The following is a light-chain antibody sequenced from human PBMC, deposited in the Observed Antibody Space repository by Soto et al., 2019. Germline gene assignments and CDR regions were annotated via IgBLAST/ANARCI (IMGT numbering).Light chain of an antibody. V-gene: IGKV3-20*01. CDR3: QQYGGSTYT. CDR2: GAS. J-gene: IGKJ2*01. Sequence: EIGLTQSPGSLSLSPRERATLSCSASQSVSSNHLAWYQQKPGQAPRLLIYGASRRAAGIPDRFSGSGSGTDFTLTISSLETEDCAVYYCQQYGGSTYTFGQGTKVEIK. CDR1: QSVSSNH.